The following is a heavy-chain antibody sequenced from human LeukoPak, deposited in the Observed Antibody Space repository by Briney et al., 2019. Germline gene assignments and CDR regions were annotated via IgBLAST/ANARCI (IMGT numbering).Heavy chain of an antibody. V-gene: IGHV3-9*01. J-gene: IGHJ4*02. CDR3: AKDFYSSSSFFDY. CDR1: GFTFDGYA. CDR2: ISWNSGSI. Sequence: SGGSLRLSCAASGFTFDGYAMHWVREAPGKGLEWVSGISWNSGSIGYADSVKGRFTISRDNAKNSLYLQMNSLRAEDTALYYCAKDFYSSSSFFDYWGQGTLVTVSS. D-gene: IGHD6-6*01.